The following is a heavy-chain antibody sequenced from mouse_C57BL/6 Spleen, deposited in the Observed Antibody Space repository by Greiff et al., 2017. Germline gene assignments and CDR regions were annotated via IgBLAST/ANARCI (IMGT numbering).Heavy chain of an antibody. CDR1: GYTFTSYW. CDR2: IYPGSGST. J-gene: IGHJ4*01. CDR3: ARRFTTVVVPYAMDY. D-gene: IGHD1-1*01. Sequence: QVQLQQPGAELAKPGASVKMSCKASGYTFTSYWITWVKQRPGQGLEWIGDIYPGSGSTNYNEKFKSKATLTVDTSSSTAYMQLSSLTSEDSAVYYCARRFTTVVVPYAMDYWGQGTSVTVSS. V-gene: IGHV1-55*01.